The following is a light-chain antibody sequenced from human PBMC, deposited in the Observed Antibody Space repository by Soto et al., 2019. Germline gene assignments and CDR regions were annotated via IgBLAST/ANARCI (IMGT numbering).Light chain of an antibody. CDR1: QSVSSN. J-gene: IGKJ3*01. V-gene: IGKV3-15*01. CDR2: GAS. CDR3: QQYNNWPPPFA. Sequence: EIVMTQSPATLSVSPGERATLSCRASQSVSSNLAWYQQKPGQAPRLLIYGASTRATAIPARFSGSGSGTEFTLTISGLQSEDLAVYYCQQYNNWPPPFAFGPGNKVDI.